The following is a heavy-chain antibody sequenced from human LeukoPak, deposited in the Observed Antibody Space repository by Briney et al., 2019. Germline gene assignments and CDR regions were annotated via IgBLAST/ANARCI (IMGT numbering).Heavy chain of an antibody. V-gene: IGHV3-23*01. CDR3: AKDESRAALLRGGNYYYYSGLDV. D-gene: IGHD3-10*01. CDR2: ISDNGGTT. J-gene: IGHJ6*02. CDR1: GFTFSSYA. Sequence: GGSLRLSCAASGFTFSSYALSWVRQAPGKGLEWVSAISDNGGTTFYADSVKGRFTISRDNSKNTVSLQMNSLKAEDTAVYYCAKDESRAALLRGGNYYYYSGLDVWGQGTTVTVSS.